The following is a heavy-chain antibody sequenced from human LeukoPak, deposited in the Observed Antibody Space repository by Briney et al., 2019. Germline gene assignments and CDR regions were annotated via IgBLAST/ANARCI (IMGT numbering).Heavy chain of an antibody. CDR3: ARDPEYCSGGSCYSPRNAFDI. Sequence: ASVKVSSKASGYTFTSYYMHWVRQAPGQGLEWMGIINPSGGSTSYAQKFQGRVTMTRDTSTSTVYMELSSLRSEDTAVYYCARDPEYCSGGSCYSPRNAFDIWGQGTMVTVSS. J-gene: IGHJ3*02. CDR2: INPSGGST. V-gene: IGHV1-46*01. CDR1: GYTFTSYY. D-gene: IGHD2-15*01.